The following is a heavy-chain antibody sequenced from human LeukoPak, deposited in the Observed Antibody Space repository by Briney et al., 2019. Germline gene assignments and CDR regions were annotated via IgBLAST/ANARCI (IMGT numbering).Heavy chain of an antibody. CDR2: MSYDGSNK. Sequence: GGSLRLSCAASGFTFSSYGMHWVRQAPGKGLGWVAVMSYDGSNKYYADSVKGRFTISRDNSKNTLYLQMNSLRAEDTAVYYCAKKRGRDGYNFFDYWGKGTLVTVSS. D-gene: IGHD5-24*01. J-gene: IGHJ4*02. CDR3: AKKRGRDGYNFFDY. CDR1: GFTFSSYG. V-gene: IGHV3-30*18.